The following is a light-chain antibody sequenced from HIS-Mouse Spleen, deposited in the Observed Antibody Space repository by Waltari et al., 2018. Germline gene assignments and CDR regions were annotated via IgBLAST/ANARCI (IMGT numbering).Light chain of an antibody. J-gene: IGLJ3*02. V-gene: IGLV2-11*01. CDR1: SSDVGGYNY. CDR2: DVS. Sequence: QSALTQPRSVSGSPGQSVTISCTGTSSDVGGYNYVSWYQPHPGKAPKLMIYDVSKRPSGVPDRFSVSKSGNTASLTISGLQAEDEADYYCCSYAGSYTWVFGGGTKLTVL. CDR3: CSYAGSYTWV.